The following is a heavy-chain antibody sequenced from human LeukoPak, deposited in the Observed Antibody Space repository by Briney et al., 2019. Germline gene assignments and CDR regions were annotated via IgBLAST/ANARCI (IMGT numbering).Heavy chain of an antibody. CDR1: GYTFTSYG. D-gene: IGHD1-14*01. V-gene: IGHV1-18*01. Sequence: GASVKVSCKASGYTFTSYGIRWVRQAPGQGLAWMGWISAYNGDTNYAQKLQGSVTMTTDTSTSTDYMDLRSLRSDDTAVYYCARDRAGTNLDWFDPWGQGTLVTVSS. CDR3: ARDRAGTNLDWFDP. J-gene: IGHJ5*02. CDR2: ISAYNGDT.